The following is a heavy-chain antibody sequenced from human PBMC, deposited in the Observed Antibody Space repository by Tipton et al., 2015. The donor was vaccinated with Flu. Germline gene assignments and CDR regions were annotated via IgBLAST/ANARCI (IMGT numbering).Heavy chain of an antibody. CDR1: GDSISSSNYY. CDR3: ARDLGASGSLFYYYYVMDV. J-gene: IGHJ6*02. Sequence: TLSLTCTVSGDSISSSNYYWGWIRQPPGKGLEWIGSIYYSGATYYSPSLKTRVTVSVDTSKNQFSLKLSSVTAADTAVYYRARDLGASGSLFYYYYVMDVWGQGTTVTVSS. V-gene: IGHV4-39*07. D-gene: IGHD1-26*01. CDR2: IYYSGAT.